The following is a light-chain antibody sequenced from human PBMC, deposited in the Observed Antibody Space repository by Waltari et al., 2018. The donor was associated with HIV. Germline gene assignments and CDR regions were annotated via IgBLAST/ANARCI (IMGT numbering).Light chain of an antibody. Sequence: QSVLTQPPSASGTPGQRVTISCSGSRSNIGSKYVYWYQQLPGTAPKLLIVRNNQRPSGVPDRFSGSKSGTSASLAISGLRSEDEADYHCTAWDDSLSGVVFGGGTKLTVL. CDR3: TAWDDSLSGVV. CDR1: RSNIGSKY. V-gene: IGLV1-47*01. CDR2: RNN. J-gene: IGLJ2*01.